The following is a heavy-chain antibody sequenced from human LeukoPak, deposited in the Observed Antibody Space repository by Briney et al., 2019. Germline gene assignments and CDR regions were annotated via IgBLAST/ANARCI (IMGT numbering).Heavy chain of an antibody. CDR1: GYTFTGYY. CDR2: INPNSGGT. J-gene: IGHJ5*02. Sequence: ASVKVSCKASGYTFTGYYMHWVRQAPGQGLEWMGWINPNSGGTNYAQKFQGRVTMTRDTSISTAYMELSRLRSDDTAVYYCASASNGYSSSWSGWFDPWGQGTLVTVSS. CDR3: ASASNGYSSSWSGWFDP. V-gene: IGHV1-2*02. D-gene: IGHD6-13*01.